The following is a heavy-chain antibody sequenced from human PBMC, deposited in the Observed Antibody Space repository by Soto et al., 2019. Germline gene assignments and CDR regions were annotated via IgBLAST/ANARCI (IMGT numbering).Heavy chain of an antibody. Sequence: EVQLVESWGGLVQPGGSLRLSCAASGFTFSAYWMTWVRQAPGKGLECVANRKGDGSEKYYVDSVKGRFTISRANANNSLYLQMNSLRADDTAVYFCSSAKWGGYWGQGALVTVSS. CDR2: RKGDGSEK. D-gene: IGHD7-27*01. V-gene: IGHV3-7*01. CDR3: SSAKWGGY. CDR1: GFTFSAYW. J-gene: IGHJ4*02.